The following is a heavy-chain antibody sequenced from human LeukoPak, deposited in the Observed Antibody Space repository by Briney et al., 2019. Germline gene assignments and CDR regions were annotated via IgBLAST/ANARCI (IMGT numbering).Heavy chain of an antibody. CDR2: IKQDGSEK. J-gene: IGHJ6*02. D-gene: IGHD6-13*01. V-gene: IGHV3-7*01. Sequence: GGSLRLSCAASGFTFSSYWMSWVRQAPGKGLEWVANIKQDGSEKYYADSVKGRFTISRDNAKNSLYLQMNSLRAEDTAVYYCARAIAAAYMDVWGQGTTVTVSS. CDR3: ARAIAAAYMDV. CDR1: GFTFSSYW.